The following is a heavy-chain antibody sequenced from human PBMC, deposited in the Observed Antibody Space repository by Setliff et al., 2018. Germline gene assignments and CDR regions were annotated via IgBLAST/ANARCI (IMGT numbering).Heavy chain of an antibody. CDR2: VYPSDSDT. Sequence: PGESLKISCKASGYSSTPYWIAWVRQMPGKGLEWMGGVYPSDSDTRYSPSFQGQVTIVADKSTSTFYLQWSSLKASDTAMYYCARRKYDAFDIWGQGTMVTVS. CDR1: GYSSTPYW. V-gene: IGHV5-51*01. J-gene: IGHJ3*02. CDR3: ARRKYDAFDI.